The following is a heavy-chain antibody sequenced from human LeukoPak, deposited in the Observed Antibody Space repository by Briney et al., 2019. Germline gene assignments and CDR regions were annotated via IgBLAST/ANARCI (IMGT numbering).Heavy chain of an antibody. CDR3: AKCAWFGDVPGGDY. CDR1: GFTFSNSA. V-gene: IGHV3-23*01. Sequence: GGSLRLSCAASGFTFSNSAMSWVRQAPGKGLEWVSAISGSGDTTYYADSVKGQFAISRDNSKNTLDLQMTSLRADDTALYYCAKCAWFGDVPGGDYWGQGILVTVSS. D-gene: IGHD3-10*01. CDR2: ISGSGDTT. J-gene: IGHJ4*02.